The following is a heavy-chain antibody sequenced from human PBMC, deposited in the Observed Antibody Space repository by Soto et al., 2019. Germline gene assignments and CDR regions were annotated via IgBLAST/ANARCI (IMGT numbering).Heavy chain of an antibody. D-gene: IGHD6-13*01. CDR2: ISSSSSTI. Sequence: GGSLRLSCAASGFTFSSYSMNWVRQAPGKGLEWVSYISSSSSTIYYADSVKGRFTISRDNAKNSLYLQMNSPRDEDTAVYYCARGGGIIAAADYYYYGMDVWGQGTTVTVS. CDR1: GFTFSSYS. CDR3: ARGGGIIAAADYYYYGMDV. J-gene: IGHJ6*02. V-gene: IGHV3-48*02.